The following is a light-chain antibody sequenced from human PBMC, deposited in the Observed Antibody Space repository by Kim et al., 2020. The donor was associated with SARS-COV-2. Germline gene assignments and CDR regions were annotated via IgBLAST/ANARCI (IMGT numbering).Light chain of an antibody. Sequence: SPGERVTLSCRASQSVNSNLAWYQQKPGQAPRLLIYAASARATGLPARFSGNGSGTEFTLTISSLQSEDFAIYYCQQYNRWPPWTFGQGTKVDIK. V-gene: IGKV3-15*01. CDR2: AAS. CDR3: QQYNRWPPWT. CDR1: QSVNSN. J-gene: IGKJ1*01.